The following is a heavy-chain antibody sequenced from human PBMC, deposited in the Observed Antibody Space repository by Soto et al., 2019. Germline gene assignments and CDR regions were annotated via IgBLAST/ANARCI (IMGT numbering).Heavy chain of an antibody. CDR3: ARDWRGSSWYGGWFDP. CDR2: IIPIFGTA. J-gene: IGHJ5*02. Sequence: SVKVSCKASGGTFSSYAISWVRQAPGQGLEWMGGIIPIFGTANYAQKFQGRVTITADKSTSTAYMELSSLRSEDTAVYYCARDWRGSSWYGGWFDPWGQGTPVTVSS. CDR1: GGTFSSYA. D-gene: IGHD6-13*01. V-gene: IGHV1-69*06.